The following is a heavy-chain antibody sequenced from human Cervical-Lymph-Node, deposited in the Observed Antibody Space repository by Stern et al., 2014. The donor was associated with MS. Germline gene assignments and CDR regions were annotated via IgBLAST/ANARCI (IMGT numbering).Heavy chain of an antibody. CDR2: ISPDSGSK. D-gene: IGHD3-10*01. J-gene: IGHJ6*02. CDR3: ASLPRSGNYSPYGYAMDV. CDR1: GYNFGVYY. Sequence: VQLVESGAEVKELGASVKISCKTSGYNFGVYYLHWVRQAPGQGLEWVAVISPDSGSKAYAPRLQGRVSVTSDTSTSTVYMELSSLTSEDTAVYYCASLPRSGNYSPYGYAMDVWGPGTTVTVSS. V-gene: IGHV1-46*04.